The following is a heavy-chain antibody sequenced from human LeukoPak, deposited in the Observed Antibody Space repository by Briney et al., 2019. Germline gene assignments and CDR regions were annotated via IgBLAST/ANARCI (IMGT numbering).Heavy chain of an antibody. V-gene: IGHV3-48*03. CDR3: ASQTGYCSSTSCSVDY. CDR1: GFTFSSYE. CDR2: ISSSGSTI. J-gene: IGHJ4*02. D-gene: IGHD2-2*01. Sequence: PGGSLRLSCAASGFTFSSYEMNWARQAPGKGLEWVSYISSSGSTIYYADSVKGRFTISRDNAKNSLYLQMNSLRAEDTAVYYCASQTGYCSSTSCSVDYWGQGTLVTVSS.